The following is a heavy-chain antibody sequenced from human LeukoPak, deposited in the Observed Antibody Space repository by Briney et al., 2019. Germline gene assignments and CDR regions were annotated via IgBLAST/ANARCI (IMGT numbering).Heavy chain of an antibody. J-gene: IGHJ6*04. CDR2: IKQDGSEK. V-gene: IGHV3-7*01. Sequence: PGGSLRLSCAASGFTFSSYWMNWVRQAPGKGLEWVANIKQDGSEKNYVDSVKGRFTISRDNAKNSLYLQMNSLRAEDTAVYYCARDRRVGIVATISSVVWGKGTTVTVSS. D-gene: IGHD5-12*01. CDR3: ARDRRVGIVATISSVV. CDR1: GFTFSSYW.